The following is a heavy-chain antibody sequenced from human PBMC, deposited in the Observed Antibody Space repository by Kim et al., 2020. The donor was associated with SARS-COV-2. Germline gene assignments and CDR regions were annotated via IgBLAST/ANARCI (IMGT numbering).Heavy chain of an antibody. J-gene: IGHJ4*02. CDR2: ISGSGGST. V-gene: IGHV3-23*01. CDR3: AKDLEIQLWEDKQVDY. Sequence: GGSLRLSCAASGFTFSSYAMSWVRQAPGKGLEWVSAISGSGGSTYYADSVKGRFTISRDNSKNTLYLQMNSLRAEDTAVYYCAKDLEIQLWEDKQVDYWGQGTLVTVSS. D-gene: IGHD5-18*01. CDR1: GFTFSSYA.